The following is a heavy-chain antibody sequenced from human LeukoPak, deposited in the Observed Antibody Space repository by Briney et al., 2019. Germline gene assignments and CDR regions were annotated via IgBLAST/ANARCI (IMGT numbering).Heavy chain of an antibody. V-gene: IGHV3-53*01. Sequence: GGSLRLSCIASAFTVSRQYMLWVSQAPGKGLEWVSLIFGNGDTHYADSVKGRFTISRDTSKNTVSLQMNSLRVEDTAMYYCTRDQMNYWGQGTLVTVSS. J-gene: IGHJ4*02. CDR2: IFGNGDT. CDR1: AFTVSRQY. D-gene: IGHD5-24*01. CDR3: TRDQMNY.